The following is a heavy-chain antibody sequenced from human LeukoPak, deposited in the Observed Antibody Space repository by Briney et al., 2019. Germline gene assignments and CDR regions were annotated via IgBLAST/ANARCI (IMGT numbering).Heavy chain of an antibody. V-gene: IGHV3-48*03. Sequence: QPGGSLRLSCADSGFTFSSYEMNWVRQAPGKGLEWVSYISSSSKTIYYADSVKGRFTISRDNGKNSLYLQMNSLRDEDTAVYYCAGAPAPLRNTSPFEYWGQGTLVTVSS. CDR3: AGAPAPLRNTSPFEY. J-gene: IGHJ4*02. CDR2: ISSSSKTI. CDR1: GFTFSSYE.